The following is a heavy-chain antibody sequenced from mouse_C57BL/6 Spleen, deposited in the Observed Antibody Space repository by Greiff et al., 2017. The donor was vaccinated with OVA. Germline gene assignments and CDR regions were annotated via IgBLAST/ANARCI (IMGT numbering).Heavy chain of an antibody. D-gene: IGHD4-1*01. V-gene: IGHV1-26*01. CDR1: GYTFTDYY. CDR3: ARERETGSFDY. Sequence: EVQLQQSGPELVKPGASVKISCKASGYTFTDYYMNWVKQSHGKSLEWIGDINPNNGGTSYNQKFKGKATLTVDKSSSTAYMELRSLTSEDSAVYYCARERETGSFDYWGQGTTLTVSS. CDR2: INPNNGGT. J-gene: IGHJ2*01.